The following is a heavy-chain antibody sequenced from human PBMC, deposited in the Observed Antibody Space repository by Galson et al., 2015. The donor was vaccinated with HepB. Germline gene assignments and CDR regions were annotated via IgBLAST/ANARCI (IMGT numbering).Heavy chain of an antibody. Sequence: SLRLSCAASGFTFSKAWMSWFRQTPGKGLEWVGRIKSKTDGGTADYTTPVKGRFTISRDDSENTLFLQLSSLKTEDTAVYYCTTGSLYTETTAEDFWGQGTTVTVSS. CDR3: TTGSLYTETTAEDF. J-gene: IGHJ6*02. V-gene: IGHV3-15*01. CDR2: IKSKTDGGTA. D-gene: IGHD4-17*01. CDR1: GFTFSKAW.